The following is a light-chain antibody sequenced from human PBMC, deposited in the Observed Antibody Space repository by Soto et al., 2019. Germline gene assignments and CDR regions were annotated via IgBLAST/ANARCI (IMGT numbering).Light chain of an antibody. J-gene: IGKJ4*01. CDR1: QSVSGY. Sequence: EIVLTQSPATLSLSPGNRATLSCRASQSVSGYLAWYQQKPGQAPRLLIYDASNRATGIPARFSGSGSGTDFTRTVTRLEPEDFAVSYCQQRSNWPSTCRGGNKVDI. V-gene: IGKV3-11*01. CDR3: QQRSNWPST. CDR2: DAS.